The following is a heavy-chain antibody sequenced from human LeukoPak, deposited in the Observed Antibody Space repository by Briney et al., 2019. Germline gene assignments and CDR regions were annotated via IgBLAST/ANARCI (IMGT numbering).Heavy chain of an antibody. D-gene: IGHD3-9*01. Sequence: GGSLRLSCAASGFTFSSYAMHWVRQAPGKGLEWVAVISYDGSNKYYADSVKGRFTISRDNSKNTLYLQMNSLRAEDTAVYYCARSLRYFDWLLHGEDYWGQGTLVTVSS. V-gene: IGHV3-30-3*01. CDR2: ISYDGSNK. J-gene: IGHJ4*02. CDR1: GFTFSSYA. CDR3: ARSLRYFDWLLHGEDY.